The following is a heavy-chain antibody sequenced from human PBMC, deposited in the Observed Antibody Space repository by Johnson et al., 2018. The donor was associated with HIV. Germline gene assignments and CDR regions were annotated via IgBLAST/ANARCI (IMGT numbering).Heavy chain of an antibody. CDR3: ARKGMRRSIAAAGADAFDI. CDR2: IGTAGDT. Sequence: VQLVESGGGLVQPGGSLRLSCAASGFTFSSYDMHWVRQATGKGLEWVSAIGTAGDTYYPGSVKGRFTISRENAKNPLYLQMNSLRAGDTAVYYCARKGMRRSIAAAGADAFDIWGQGTMVTVSS. CDR1: GFTFSSYD. J-gene: IGHJ3*02. D-gene: IGHD6-13*01. V-gene: IGHV3-13*01.